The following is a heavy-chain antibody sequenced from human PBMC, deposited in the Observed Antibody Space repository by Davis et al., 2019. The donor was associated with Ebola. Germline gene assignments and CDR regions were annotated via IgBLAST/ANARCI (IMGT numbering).Heavy chain of an antibody. CDR3: ATLSYGMDV. Sequence: GGSLRLSCAASGFSVSTKYMNWVRQAPGKGLQWVSIMYSGGTTYYADSVKGRFTISRDNAKDTVYLQMNSLRAEDTAEYYCATLSYGMDVWGQGTTVTVSS. CDR2: MYSGGTT. J-gene: IGHJ6*02. CDR1: GFSVSTKY. V-gene: IGHV3-53*01.